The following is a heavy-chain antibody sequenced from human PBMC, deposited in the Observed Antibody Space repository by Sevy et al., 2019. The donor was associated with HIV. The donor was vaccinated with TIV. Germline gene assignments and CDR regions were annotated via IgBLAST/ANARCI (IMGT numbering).Heavy chain of an antibody. V-gene: IGHV4-59*01. D-gene: IGHD1-20*01. CDR1: GGSIITYY. Sequence: SETLSLTCTVSGGSIITYYWSWIRQAPGKGLEWIGDIYNSGRTNYNPSLKSRVTISIDTSKNHFFLKLRSVTAADTAVYYCARVGYNWYDVGYWGQGTLVTVSS. CDR2: IYNSGRT. CDR3: ARVGYNWYDVGY. J-gene: IGHJ4*02.